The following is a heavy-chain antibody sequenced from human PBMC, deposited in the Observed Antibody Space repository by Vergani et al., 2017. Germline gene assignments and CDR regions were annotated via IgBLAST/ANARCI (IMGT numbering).Heavy chain of an antibody. Sequence: QVQLVESGGGVVQRGGSLRLFCATSGFTLSNYDMQWIHQGPGKGLEFVAFIQFDGSNQYYADSVKGRFTLSRDFSKNTLYLQMNSLRTDDTATYYCAKHFRGWGIDYWGQGTQVIVSS. V-gene: IGHV3-30*02. J-gene: IGHJ4*02. D-gene: IGHD3-16*01. CDR1: GFTLSNYD. CDR2: IQFDGSNQ. CDR3: AKHFRGWGIDY.